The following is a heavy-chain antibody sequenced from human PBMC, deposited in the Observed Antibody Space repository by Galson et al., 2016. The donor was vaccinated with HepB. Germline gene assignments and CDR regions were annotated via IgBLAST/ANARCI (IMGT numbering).Heavy chain of an antibody. D-gene: IGHD2-8*02. CDR1: GFAINNAW. V-gene: IGHV3-15*07. J-gene: IGHJ6*02. CDR3: STGGIVLVSIYYFYGMDV. Sequence: SLRLSCAASGFAINNAWMNWVRQAPGKGLEWVGRIKSKTDAGTTDYAAPVKGRFTFSRDASKNTVYLQMNSLKTEDTAVYYCSTGGIVLVSIYYFYGMDVWGQGTTVTVSS. CDR2: IKSKTDAGTT.